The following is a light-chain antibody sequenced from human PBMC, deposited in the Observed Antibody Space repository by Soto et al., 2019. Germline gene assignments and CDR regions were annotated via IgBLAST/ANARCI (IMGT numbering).Light chain of an antibody. Sequence: QSVLTQPPSVSAAPGQKVTISCSGSTSNIGNNYVSWFQQLPGTAPKLLIYENDKRPSGIPDRFSGSTSGTSATLGITGLQTGDEADYCCGTWDSSLSGYVSATGTKVTVL. J-gene: IGLJ1*01. CDR2: END. CDR1: TSNIGNNY. V-gene: IGLV1-51*02. CDR3: GTWDSSLSGYV.